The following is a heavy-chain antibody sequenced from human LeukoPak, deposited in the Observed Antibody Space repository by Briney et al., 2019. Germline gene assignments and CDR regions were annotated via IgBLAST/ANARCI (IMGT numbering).Heavy chain of an antibody. CDR2: ISISTDSI. Sequence: GSLRLSCAASGFTFSSYSMNWVRPAPGKGLEWVSSISISTDSIYYADSVKGRFTISRDNAKNSLYLQMNSLRVEDTALYYCARERYHGSGAPRFDYWGQGTLVTVSS. V-gene: IGHV3-21*01. J-gene: IGHJ4*02. CDR1: GFTFSSYS. CDR3: ARERYHGSGAPRFDY. D-gene: IGHD3-10*01.